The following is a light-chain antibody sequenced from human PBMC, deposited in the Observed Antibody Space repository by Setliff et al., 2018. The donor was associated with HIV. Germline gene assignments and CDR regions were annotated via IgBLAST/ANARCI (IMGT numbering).Light chain of an antibody. CDR2: DVT. V-gene: IGLV2-14*03. CDR1: SSDIGGYKY. J-gene: IGLJ1*01. Sequence: QSVLTQSASVSGSPGQSITISCTGTSSDIGGYKYVSWYQQHPGKAPKLMIFDVTNRPSGVSSRFSGSKSGNTASLTISGLQAEDEADYYCSSYTNSITLYVFGSGTKVTVL. CDR3: SSYTNSITLYV.